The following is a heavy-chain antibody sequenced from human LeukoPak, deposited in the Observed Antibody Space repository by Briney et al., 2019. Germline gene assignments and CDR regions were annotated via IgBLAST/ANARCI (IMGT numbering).Heavy chain of an antibody. CDR1: GGSISSYY. V-gene: IGHV4-59*12. Sequence: SETLSLTCTVSGGSISSYYWSWIRQPPGKGLEWIGYIYYSGGTYYNPSLKSRVTISVDTSKNQFSLKLSSVTAADTAVYYCASWQQQIDYWGQGTLVTVSS. J-gene: IGHJ4*02. CDR2: IYYSGGT. D-gene: IGHD6-13*01. CDR3: ASWQQQIDY.